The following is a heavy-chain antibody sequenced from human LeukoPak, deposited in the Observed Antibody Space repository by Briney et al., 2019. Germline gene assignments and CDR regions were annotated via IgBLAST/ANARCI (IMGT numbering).Heavy chain of an antibody. D-gene: IGHD6-19*01. V-gene: IGHV3-21*01. CDR2: ISGGSSYM. CDR1: GFIFSNSN. Sequence: GGSLRLSCAASGFIFSNSNMNWVRQAPGTGLEWVSSISGGSSYMYYADSVKGRFTISRDNAKNSLYLQMSSLRAEDTAVYYCAREMWTVAVAGPRVLDYWGQGTLVTVSS. CDR3: AREMWTVAVAGPRVLDY. J-gene: IGHJ4*02.